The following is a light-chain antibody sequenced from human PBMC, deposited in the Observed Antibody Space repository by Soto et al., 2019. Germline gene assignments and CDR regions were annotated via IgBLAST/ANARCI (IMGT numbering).Light chain of an antibody. J-gene: IGLJ2*01. Sequence: VLTQPPSASGTPGQRVTISCSGSGSSIGTNTVNWYRQLPGTAPKLLIYGDNQWPSGVPDRFSGSKSGTSASLAISGLQSEDEADYYCAAWDGSLNNVLFGGGTQLTVL. CDR3: AAWDGSLNNVL. CDR2: GDN. V-gene: IGLV1-44*01. CDR1: GSSIGTNT.